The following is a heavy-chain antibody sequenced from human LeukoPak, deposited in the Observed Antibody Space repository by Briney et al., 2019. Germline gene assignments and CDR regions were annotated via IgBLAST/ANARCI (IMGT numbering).Heavy chain of an antibody. V-gene: IGHV3-21*01. Sequence: GGSLRLSCAASGFTFSSYSMNWVRQAPGKGLEWVSSISSSSSYIYYADSVKGRFTISRDNAKNSLYLQMNSLRAEDTAVYYCAKDYVWGSYRWEPYFDYWGQGTLVTVSS. D-gene: IGHD3-16*02. CDR2: ISSSSSYI. CDR3: AKDYVWGSYRWEPYFDY. CDR1: GFTFSSYS. J-gene: IGHJ4*02.